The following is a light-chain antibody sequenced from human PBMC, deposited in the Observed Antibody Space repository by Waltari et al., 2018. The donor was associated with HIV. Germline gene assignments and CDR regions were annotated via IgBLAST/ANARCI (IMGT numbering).Light chain of an antibody. CDR3: QHRSAWPPT. Sequence: EIVLTQSPATLSLSPGERATPSCRASQTVHYFLAWYQQKPGRAPRLLIYSASKRATGIPDRFSGSGSGTDFTLTISNLEPEDFAFYYCQHRSAWPPTFGGGTRVEIK. CDR1: QTVHYF. CDR2: SAS. V-gene: IGKV3-11*01. J-gene: IGKJ4*01.